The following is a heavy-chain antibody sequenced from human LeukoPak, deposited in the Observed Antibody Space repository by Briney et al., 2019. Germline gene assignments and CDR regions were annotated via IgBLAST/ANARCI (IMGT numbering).Heavy chain of an antibody. J-gene: IGHJ4*02. CDR2: INWNGGST. Sequence: GGSLRLSCAASGFTFDDYGMSWVRQAPGKGLEWVSGINWNGGSTGYADSVKGRFTISRDNAKNSLYLQLNSLRAEDTALYYFARAGYSSGGEDYWGQGALVTVSS. D-gene: IGHD6-19*01. CDR3: ARAGYSSGGEDY. CDR1: GFTFDDYG. V-gene: IGHV3-20*04.